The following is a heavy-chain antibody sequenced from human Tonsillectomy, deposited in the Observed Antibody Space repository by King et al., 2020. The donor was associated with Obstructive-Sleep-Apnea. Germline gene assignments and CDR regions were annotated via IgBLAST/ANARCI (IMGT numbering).Heavy chain of an antibody. CDR1: GGSINSSRYY. J-gene: IGHJ6*02. D-gene: IGHD3-16*01. Sequence: LQLQESGPGLVKPSETLSLTCTVSGGSINSSRYYWDWVRQPPGKGLAWSGSIYYSGSTYYNPSLKSRVTKSVDTSKNQFSLKLSSVTGADTAVYCCARERLFPPDYLWETPSFYGMDVWGQGTTVTVSS. CDR2: IYYSGST. CDR3: ARERLFPPDYLWETPSFYGMDV. V-gene: IGHV4-39*07.